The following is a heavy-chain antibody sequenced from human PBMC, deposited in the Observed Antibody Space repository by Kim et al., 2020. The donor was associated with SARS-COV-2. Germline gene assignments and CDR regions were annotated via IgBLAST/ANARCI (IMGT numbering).Heavy chain of an antibody. CDR2: INHSGST. CDR1: GGSFSGYY. D-gene: IGHD3-22*01. Sequence: SETLSLTCAVYGGSFSGYYWSWIRQPPGKGLEWIGEINHSGSTNYNPSLKSRVTISVDTSKNQFSLKLSSVTAADTAVYYCARGLKTHYYDSSGYYPEGYYFDYWGQGTLVTVSS. V-gene: IGHV4-34*01. J-gene: IGHJ4*02. CDR3: ARGLKTHYYDSSGYYPEGYYFDY.